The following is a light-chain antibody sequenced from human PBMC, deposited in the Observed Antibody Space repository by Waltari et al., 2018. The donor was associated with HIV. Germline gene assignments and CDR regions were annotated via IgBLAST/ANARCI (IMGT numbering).Light chain of an antibody. CDR3: HQSYPTPPT. Sequence: DIQMTQAPSSLSSSVGDRVTITCQASQPISTQLSWFQPKPGQAPNPLIYTASSLHPGVPTRCRASRSGTVITRTMRTEHPADYATYYCHQSYPTPPTFGGGTKVDIK. CDR1: QPISTQ. V-gene: IGKV1-39*01. J-gene: IGKJ4*01. CDR2: TAS.